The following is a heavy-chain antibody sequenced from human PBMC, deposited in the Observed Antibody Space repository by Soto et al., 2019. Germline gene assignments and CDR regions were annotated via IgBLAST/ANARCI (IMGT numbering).Heavy chain of an antibody. V-gene: IGHV1-2*02. D-gene: IGHD1-7*01. J-gene: IGHJ6*02. CDR2: INPNSGDT. CDR1: GYTFTGQY. Sequence: ASVKVSCKASGYTFTGQYMHWVRQAPGQGLEWMGWINPNSGDTSYAQKFQGRVTMTRDTSIGTAYMELSSLRSNDTAIYYRARESSGITLYGMDVWGQGTTVTVSS. CDR3: ARESSGITLYGMDV.